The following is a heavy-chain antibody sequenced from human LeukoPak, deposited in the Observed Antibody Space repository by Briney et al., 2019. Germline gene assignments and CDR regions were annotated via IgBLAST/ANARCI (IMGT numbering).Heavy chain of an antibody. D-gene: IGHD2-2*01. CDR3: TRGRYQFLGPNDC. CDR2: ITMNSVR. CDR1: GLSLSDYG. Sequence: GGSLRLSCSASGLSLSDYGMSWVRQAPGKGLEWVSYITMNSVRIYADSVKGRFTISRDSDKNSVYLQMNTLRDEDTAVYYCTRGRYQFLGPNDCWGQGSQVTVSS. V-gene: IGHV3-69-1*01. J-gene: IGHJ4*02.